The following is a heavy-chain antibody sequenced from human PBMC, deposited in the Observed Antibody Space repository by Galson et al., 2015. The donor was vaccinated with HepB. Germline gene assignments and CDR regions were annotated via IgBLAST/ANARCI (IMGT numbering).Heavy chain of an antibody. V-gene: IGHV2-5*02. D-gene: IGHD6-13*01. CDR2: IYWDDDK. CDR3: AGYSSSWYGDRIAVAGYFDY. CDR1: GFSLSTSGVG. J-gene: IGHJ4*02. Sequence: PALVNPTQTLTLTCTFSGFSLSTSGVGVGWIRQPPGKALEWLALIYWDDDKRYSPSLKSRLTITKDTSKNQVVLTMTNMDPVDTATYYCAGYSSSWYGDRIAVAGYFDYWGQGTLVTVSS.